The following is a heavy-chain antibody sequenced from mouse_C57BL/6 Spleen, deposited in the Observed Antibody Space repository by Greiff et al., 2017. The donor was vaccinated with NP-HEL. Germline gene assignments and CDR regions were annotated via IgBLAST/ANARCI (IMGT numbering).Heavy chain of an antibody. D-gene: IGHD2-2*01. CDR3: TRSGYDSWFAY. V-gene: IGHV1-15*01. CDR2: IDPETGGT. CDR1: GYTFTDYE. Sequence: QVQLQQSGAELVRPGASVTLSCKASGYTFTDYEMHWVKQTPVHGLEWIGAIDPETGGTAYNQKFKGKAILTADKSSSTAYMELRSLTSEDSAVYYCTRSGYDSWFAYWGQGTLVTVSA. J-gene: IGHJ3*01.